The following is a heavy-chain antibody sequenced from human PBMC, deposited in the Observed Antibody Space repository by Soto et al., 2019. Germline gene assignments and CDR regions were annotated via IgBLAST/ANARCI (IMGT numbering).Heavy chain of an antibody. Sequence: SVKVSCKASGGTFSSYAISWVRQAPGQGLEWMGGIIPIFGTANYAQKFQGRVTITADKSTSTAYMELSSLRSEDTAVYYCARDRKADCGGDCYSVYGMDVWGQGTTVTVSS. V-gene: IGHV1-69*06. CDR2: IIPIFGTA. CDR1: GGTFSSYA. J-gene: IGHJ6*02. CDR3: ARDRKADCGGDCYSVYGMDV. D-gene: IGHD2-21*02.